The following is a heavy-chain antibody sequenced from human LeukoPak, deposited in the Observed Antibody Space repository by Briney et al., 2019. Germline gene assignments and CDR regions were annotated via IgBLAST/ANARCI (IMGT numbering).Heavy chain of an antibody. CDR3: ARVHLWFGDNPH. V-gene: IGHV1-18*01. Sequence: ASVKVSCKASGYTFTSNDINWVRQAPGQGLEWMGWISAYNGNTNYAQKLQGRVTMTTDTSTSTAYMELRSLRSDDTAVYYCARVHLWFGDNPHWGQGTLVTVSS. D-gene: IGHD3-10*01. CDR2: ISAYNGNT. CDR1: GYTFTSND. J-gene: IGHJ4*02.